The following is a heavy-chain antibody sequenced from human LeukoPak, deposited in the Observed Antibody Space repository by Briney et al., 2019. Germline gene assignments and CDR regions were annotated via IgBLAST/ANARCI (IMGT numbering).Heavy chain of an antibody. CDR3: ARSLTGTSPSP. D-gene: IGHD1-20*01. Sequence: SETLSLTCTVSGGSISSYYWSWIRQPPGQGLEWIGYIYYSGSTNYNPSLNSRVTISVDTSKNQFSLKLSSVTAADTAVYYWARSLTGTSPSPWGQGTLVTVSS. CDR1: GGSISSYY. V-gene: IGHV4-59*01. CDR2: IYYSGST. J-gene: IGHJ5*02.